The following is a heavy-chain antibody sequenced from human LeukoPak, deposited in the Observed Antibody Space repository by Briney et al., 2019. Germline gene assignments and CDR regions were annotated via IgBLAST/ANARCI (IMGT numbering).Heavy chain of an antibody. D-gene: IGHD3-10*01. J-gene: IGHJ6*02. Sequence: GGSLRLSCAASGFTFSSYGMHWVRQAPGEGLEWVAVISYDGSNKYYADSVKGRFTISRDNSKNTLYLQMNSLRAEDTAVYYCAKDIPFGELSVGMDVWGQGTTVTVSS. CDR3: AKDIPFGELSVGMDV. V-gene: IGHV3-30*18. CDR2: ISYDGSNK. CDR1: GFTFSSYG.